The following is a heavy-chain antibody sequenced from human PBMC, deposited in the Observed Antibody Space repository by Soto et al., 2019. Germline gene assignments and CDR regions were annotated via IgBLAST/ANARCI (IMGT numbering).Heavy chain of an antibody. CDR1: GFTVSSNY. J-gene: IGHJ4*02. Sequence: LRLSCAASGFTVSSNYMSWVRQAPGKGLEWVSVIYSGGSTYYADSVKGRFTISRDNSKNTLYLQMNSLRAEDTAVYYCARGYCSSTSCYVGGIFDYWGQGTLVTV. CDR2: IYSGGST. V-gene: IGHV3-53*01. D-gene: IGHD2-2*01. CDR3: ARGYCSSTSCYVGGIFDY.